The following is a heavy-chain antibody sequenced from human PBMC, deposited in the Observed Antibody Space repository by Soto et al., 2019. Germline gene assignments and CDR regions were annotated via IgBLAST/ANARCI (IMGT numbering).Heavy chain of an antibody. D-gene: IGHD2-8*01. Sequence: QVQLVQSGAEVKKPGASVKVSCKASGYTFTSYGISWVRQAPGQGLEWMGWISAYNGNTNYAQKHQVRFTMTTDTPTRTASMGLRSLRSDVTAVYYCVYLSSLSGAFDIWGQGTMVTVSS. V-gene: IGHV1-18*01. CDR2: ISAYNGNT. CDR1: GYTFTSYG. J-gene: IGHJ3*02. CDR3: VYLSSLSGAFDI.